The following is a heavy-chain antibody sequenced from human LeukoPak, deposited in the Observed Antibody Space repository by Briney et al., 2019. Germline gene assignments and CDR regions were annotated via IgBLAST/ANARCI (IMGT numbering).Heavy chain of an antibody. J-gene: IGHJ5*02. CDR2: ISWNSGSI. CDR1: GFTLNRYW. CDR3: AKETADWFDP. Sequence: PGGSLRLSCAASGFTLNRYWMSWVRQAPGKGLEWVSGISWNSGSIGYADSVKGRFTISRDNAKNSLYLQMNSLRAEDTALYYCAKETADWFDPWGQGTLVTVSS. V-gene: IGHV3-9*01. D-gene: IGHD6-13*01.